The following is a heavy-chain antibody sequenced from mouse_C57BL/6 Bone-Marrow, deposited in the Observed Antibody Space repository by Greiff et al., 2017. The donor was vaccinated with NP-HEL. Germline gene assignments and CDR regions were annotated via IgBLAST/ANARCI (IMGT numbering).Heavy chain of an antibody. CDR3: ATYLNAMDY. CDR1: GFTFSSYG. Sequence: EVQVVESGGDLVKPGGSLKLSCAASGFTFSSYGMSWVRQTPDKRLEWVATISSGGSYTYYPDSVKGRFTISRDNAKNTLYLQMSSLKSEDTAMYYCATYLNAMDYWGQGTSVTVSS. J-gene: IGHJ4*01. D-gene: IGHD5-5*01. V-gene: IGHV5-6*01. CDR2: ISSGGSYT.